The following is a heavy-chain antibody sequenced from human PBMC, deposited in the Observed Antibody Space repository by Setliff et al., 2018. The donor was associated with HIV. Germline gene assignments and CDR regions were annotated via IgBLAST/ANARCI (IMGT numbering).Heavy chain of an antibody. CDR3: TTDLGSGRFSWNNN. Sequence: PGGSLRLSCVASGFSFNNYYMSWVHQAPGKGLEWVARIRNKKNGGTTYYAAPVEGRFTISRDDSKNTLSLQMNSLKTEDTAIYYCTTDLGSGRFSWNNNWGQGTLVTVSS. V-gene: IGHV3-15*01. D-gene: IGHD1-26*01. J-gene: IGHJ4*02. CDR2: IRNKKNGGTT. CDR1: GFSFNNYY.